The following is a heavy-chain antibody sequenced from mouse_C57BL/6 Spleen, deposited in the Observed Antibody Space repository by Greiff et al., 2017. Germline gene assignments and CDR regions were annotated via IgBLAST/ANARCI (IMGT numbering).Heavy chain of an antibody. CDR2: IDPSDSYT. CDR1: GYTFTSYW. Sequence: QVQLQQPGAELVKPGASVKLSCKASGYTFTSYWMQWVKQRPGQGLEWIGEIDPSDSYTNYNQKFKGKATLTVDTSSSTAYMQLSSLTSEDSAVYYCAREDYFAYWGQGTLVTVSA. V-gene: IGHV1-50*01. J-gene: IGHJ3*01. CDR3: AREDYFAY. D-gene: IGHD2-4*01.